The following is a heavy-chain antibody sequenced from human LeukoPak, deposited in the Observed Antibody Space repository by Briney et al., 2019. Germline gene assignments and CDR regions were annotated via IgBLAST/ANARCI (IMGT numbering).Heavy chain of an antibody. CDR2: INPNSGGT. CDR1: GYTFTSYY. CDR3: ARAMIVVARSPFDY. D-gene: IGHD3-22*01. J-gene: IGHJ4*02. V-gene: IGHV1-2*02. Sequence: ASVKVSCKASGYTFTSYYMHWVRQAPGQGLEWMGWINPNSGGTNYAQKFQGRVTMTRDTSISTAYMELSRLRSDDTAVYYCARAMIVVARSPFDYWGQGTLVTVSS.